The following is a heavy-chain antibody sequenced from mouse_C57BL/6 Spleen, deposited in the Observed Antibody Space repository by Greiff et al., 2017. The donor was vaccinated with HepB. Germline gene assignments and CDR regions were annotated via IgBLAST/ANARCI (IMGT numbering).Heavy chain of an antibody. D-gene: IGHD1-1*01. CDR2: IYPRDGST. CDR1: GYTFTSYD. Sequence: VQLQQSGPELVKPGASVKLSCKASGYTFTSYDINWVKQRPGQGLEWIGWIYPRDGSTKYNEKFKGKATLTVDTSSSTAYMELHSLTSEDSAVYFCARPYYYGPSWFAYWGQGTLVTVSA. J-gene: IGHJ3*01. V-gene: IGHV1-85*01. CDR3: ARPYYYGPSWFAY.